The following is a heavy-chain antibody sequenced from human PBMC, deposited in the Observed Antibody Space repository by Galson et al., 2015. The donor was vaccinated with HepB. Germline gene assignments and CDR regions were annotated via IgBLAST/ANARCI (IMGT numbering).Heavy chain of an antibody. J-gene: IGHJ6*03. V-gene: IGHV3-21*01. CDR1: GFTFSSYS. D-gene: IGHD1-14*01. CDR2: ISSSSSYI. Sequence: SLRLSCAASGFTFSSYSMNWVRQAPGKGLEWVSSISSSSSYIYYADSVKGRFTISRDNAKNSLYLQMNSLRAEDTAVYYCARGDPFLYLTCMDVWGKGTTVTVSS. CDR3: ARGDPFLYLTCMDV.